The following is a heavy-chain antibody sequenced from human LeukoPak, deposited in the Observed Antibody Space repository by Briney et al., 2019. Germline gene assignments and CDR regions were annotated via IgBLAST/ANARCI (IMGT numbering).Heavy chain of an antibody. D-gene: IGHD3-22*01. V-gene: IGHV3-23*01. CDR3: AKGSYYDSSGSFYFDY. Sequence: PGGSLRLSCAASGFTFSSYAMSWVRQAPGKGLEWVSLISGSGGSTYYADSVKGRFTISRDNSKNTLYVQVNSLGTEDTAAYYCAKGSYYDSSGSFYFDYWGQGTLVTVSS. J-gene: IGHJ4*02. CDR2: ISGSGGST. CDR1: GFTFSSYA.